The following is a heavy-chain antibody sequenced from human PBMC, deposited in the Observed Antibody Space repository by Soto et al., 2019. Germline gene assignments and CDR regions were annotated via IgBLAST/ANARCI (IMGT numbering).Heavy chain of an antibody. D-gene: IGHD6-19*01. CDR2: INHSGST. V-gene: IGHV4-34*01. Sequence: QVQLQQWGAGLLKPSETLSLTSAVYGGSFSGYYWSWIRQPPGKGLEWIGEINHSGSTNYNPSLKSRVTISVYTSKNQFSLKPSSVTAADTAAYYCADPSSGWYMYSYYGMDVWGQGTTVTVSS. CDR1: GGSFSGYY. J-gene: IGHJ6*02. CDR3: ADPSSGWYMYSYYGMDV.